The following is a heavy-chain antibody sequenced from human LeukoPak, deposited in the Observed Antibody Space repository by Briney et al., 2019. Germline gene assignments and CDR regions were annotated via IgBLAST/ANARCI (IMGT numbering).Heavy chain of an antibody. J-gene: IGHJ5*02. D-gene: IGHD3-22*01. CDR3: CRATRSMIDFFLFDP. Sequence: GESLKISCKGSGYSFTSYWIGWVRQMPGKGLEWMGIIYPGDSDTRYSPSFQGQVTISADKSISTAYLQWSSLKASDTAMYYCCRATRSMIDFFLFDPLGQGTLVTVSS. V-gene: IGHV5-51*01. CDR1: GYSFTSYW. CDR2: IYPGDSDT.